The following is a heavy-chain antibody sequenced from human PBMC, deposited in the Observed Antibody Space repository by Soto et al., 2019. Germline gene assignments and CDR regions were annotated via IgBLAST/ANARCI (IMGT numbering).Heavy chain of an antibody. J-gene: IGHJ4*02. CDR2: IYYSGST. V-gene: IGHV4-61*01. Sequence: SETLSLTCTVSGGSVSSGSYYWSWIRQPPGKGLEWIGYIYYSGSTNYNPSLKSRVTISVDTSKNQFFLKLSSVTAADTAVYYCARDSWFGELLFNFDYWGQGTLVTVSS. CDR1: GGSVSSGSYY. CDR3: ARDSWFGELLFNFDY. D-gene: IGHD3-10*01.